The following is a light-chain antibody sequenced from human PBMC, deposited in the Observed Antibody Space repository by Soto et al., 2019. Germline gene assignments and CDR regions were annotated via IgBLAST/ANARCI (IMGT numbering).Light chain of an antibody. CDR1: QTVLYTSNY. CDR2: WAS. J-gene: IGKJ1*01. Sequence: DIVMTQSPDSLAVSLGEGATINCKSSQTVLYTSNYLAWYQQKPGQPPKLLIYWASTRESGVPDRFSGSGSGTDFTLTISSLQAEDVAVYYCQQYYTTPVTFGQGTKVEIK. CDR3: QQYYTTPVT. V-gene: IGKV4-1*01.